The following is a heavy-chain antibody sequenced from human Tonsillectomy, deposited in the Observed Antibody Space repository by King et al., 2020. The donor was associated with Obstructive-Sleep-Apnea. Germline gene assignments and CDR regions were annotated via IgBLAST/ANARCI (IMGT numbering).Heavy chain of an antibody. Sequence: VQLVESGGGLVQPGGSLRLSCAASGFTFSSYAMSWVRQAPGKGLEWVSAISGSGGSTYYADAVKGRFTISRANSKNTLYLQMNSLRAEDTAVYYCTKALHYYDSSGYDGDYWRQGTLVTVSS. D-gene: IGHD3-22*01. CDR3: TKALHYYDSSGYDGDY. CDR1: GFTFSSYA. V-gene: IGHV3-23*04. CDR2: ISGSGGST. J-gene: IGHJ4*02.